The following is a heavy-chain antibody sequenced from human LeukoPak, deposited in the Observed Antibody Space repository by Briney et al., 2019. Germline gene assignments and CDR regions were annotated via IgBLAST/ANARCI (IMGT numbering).Heavy chain of an antibody. Sequence: SGPTLVKPTQTLTLTCSFSGFSLSSRGMGVGWIRQPPGKALVWLALIYWDDDKRYSPSLKSRLTITKDTSKNQVALTMTNVDPVDTATYYCAHYTVGRSAHHDWGQGTLVTVSS. D-gene: IGHD4-11*01. CDR1: GFSLSSRGMG. CDR3: AHYTVGRSAHHD. CDR2: IYWDDDK. V-gene: IGHV2-5*02. J-gene: IGHJ4*02.